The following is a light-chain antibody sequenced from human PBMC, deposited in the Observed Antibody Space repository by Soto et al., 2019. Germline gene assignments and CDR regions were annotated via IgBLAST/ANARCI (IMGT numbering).Light chain of an antibody. CDR3: SSYTDSTDYV. J-gene: IGLJ1*01. CDR2: QVT. V-gene: IGLV2-14*01. Sequence: QSALAQPASVSGSPGQSITISCTGTSSDIAIYNFVSWYQQHPGKAPSLMIFQVTNRPSGVSTRFSGSKSGNTASLTISGLQAEAEADYYCSSYTDSTDYVFGTGTNVTVL. CDR1: SSDIAIYNF.